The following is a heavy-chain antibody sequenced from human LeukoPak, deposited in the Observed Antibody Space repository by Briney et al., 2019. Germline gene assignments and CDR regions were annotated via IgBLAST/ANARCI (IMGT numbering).Heavy chain of an antibody. V-gene: IGHV4-61*02. J-gene: IGHJ6*03. D-gene: IGHD3-3*01. CDR3: ARVPLYDFWSGYLPPYYYMDV. CDR2: IYTSGST. Sequence: SETLSLTCTVSGGSISSGSYYWSWIWQPAGKGLEWIGRIYTSGSTNYNPSLKSRVTISVDTSKNQFSLKLSSVTAADTAVYYCARVPLYDFWSGYLPPYYYMDVWGKGTTVTVSS. CDR1: GGSISSGSYY.